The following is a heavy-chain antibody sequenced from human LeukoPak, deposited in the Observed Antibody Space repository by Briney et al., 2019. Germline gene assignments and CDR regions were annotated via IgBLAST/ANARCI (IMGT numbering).Heavy chain of an antibody. Sequence: PGGSLRLSCVASGFTFSSYSMNWVRQAPGKGLEWVSSISSSSSYIYYADSVKGRFTISRDNAKNSLYLQMNSLRAEDTAVYYCARDINWNYDYWGQGTLVTVSS. V-gene: IGHV3-21*01. J-gene: IGHJ4*02. D-gene: IGHD1-7*01. CDR1: GFTFSSYS. CDR3: ARDINWNYDY. CDR2: ISSSSSYI.